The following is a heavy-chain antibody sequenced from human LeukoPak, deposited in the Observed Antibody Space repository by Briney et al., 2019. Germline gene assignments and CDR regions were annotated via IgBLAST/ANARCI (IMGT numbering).Heavy chain of an antibody. Sequence: GGSLRLSCAASGFTFSSYAMSWVRQAPGKGLEWVSGISGSGGSAYYADSVKGRFTVSRDNSENTLYLQMNSPRAEDTAVYYCAKLSMVRGVTYFDYWGQGTLVTVSS. V-gene: IGHV3-23*01. D-gene: IGHD3-10*01. CDR3: AKLSMVRGVTYFDY. J-gene: IGHJ4*02. CDR1: GFTFSSYA. CDR2: ISGSGGSA.